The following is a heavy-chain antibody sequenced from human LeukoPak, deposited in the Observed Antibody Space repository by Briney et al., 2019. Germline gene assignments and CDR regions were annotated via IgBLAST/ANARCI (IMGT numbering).Heavy chain of an antibody. V-gene: IGHV1-46*01. D-gene: IGHD2-2*02. J-gene: IGHJ6*03. CDR3: ARGYCSSTSCYRREAYYMDV. Sequence: ASVKVSCKASGYTFTSYYMHWVRQAPGQGLEWMGIINPSGGSTSYAQKFQGRVTMTRDTSTSTVYMELSSLRSEDTAVYYCARGYCSSTSCYRREAYYMDVWGKGTTVTVSS. CDR2: INPSGGST. CDR1: GYTFTSYY.